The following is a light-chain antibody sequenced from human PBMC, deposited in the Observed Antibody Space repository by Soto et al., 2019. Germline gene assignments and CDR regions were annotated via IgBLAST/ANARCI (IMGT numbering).Light chain of an antibody. V-gene: IGKV3-11*01. CDR3: QQRSKWRT. CDR2: DAS. CDR1: QSVSGY. J-gene: IGKJ1*01. Sequence: IVVTQSPPTLSSSPGERATLSCRASQSVSGYLAWYQQKPGQAPRLLIYDASKRATGIPARFSGSGFGTDFTLTISSLEPEDFAVYYCQQRSKWRTFGQGTKVDIK.